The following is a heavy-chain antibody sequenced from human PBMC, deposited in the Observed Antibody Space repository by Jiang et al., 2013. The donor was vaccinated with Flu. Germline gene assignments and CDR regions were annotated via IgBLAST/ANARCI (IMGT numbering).Heavy chain of an antibody. V-gene: IGHV2-70*04. Sequence: WLARIDWDDDKFYSTSLKTRLTISKDTSKNQVVLTMTNMDPVDTATYYCARLSLIGGSGSYSNDAFDIWGQGTMVTVSS. CDR3: ARLSLIGGSGSYSNDAFDI. CDR2: IDWDDDK. D-gene: IGHD1-26*01. J-gene: IGHJ3*02.